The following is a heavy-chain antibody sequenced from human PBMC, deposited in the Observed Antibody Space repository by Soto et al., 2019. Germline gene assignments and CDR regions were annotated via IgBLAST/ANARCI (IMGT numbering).Heavy chain of an antibody. D-gene: IGHD3-10*01. CDR2: ISGYNGLT. Sequence: QVQLVQSGDKVKKSGASVKVSCKASGYTFSNYGISWVRQAPGQGLEWMGWISGYNGLTAYAQSVKGRVTMTIDTPTRTAFMELTSLRSNDTAVYYCARDEGIRGCDSWGPGTLVTVSS. CDR1: GYTFSNYG. J-gene: IGHJ4*02. V-gene: IGHV1-18*04. CDR3: ARDEGIRGCDS.